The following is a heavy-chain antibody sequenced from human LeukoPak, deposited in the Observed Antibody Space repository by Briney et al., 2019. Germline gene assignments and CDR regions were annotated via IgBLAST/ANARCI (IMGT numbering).Heavy chain of an antibody. CDR1: GFTFSGSA. D-gene: IGHD1-1*01. CDR2: IRSKANSYAT. Sequence: GGSLKLSCAASGFTFSGSAMHWVRQASGKGLEWVGRIRSKANSYATAYAASVKGRFTISRDDSKNTAYLQMNSLKTEDTAVYYCTRRGGTTGTTVLDYWGQGTLVTVSS. CDR3: TRRGGTTGTTVLDY. V-gene: IGHV3-73*01. J-gene: IGHJ4*02.